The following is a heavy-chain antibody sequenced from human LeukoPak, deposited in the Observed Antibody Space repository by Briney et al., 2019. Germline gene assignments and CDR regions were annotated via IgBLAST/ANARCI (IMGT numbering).Heavy chain of an antibody. CDR3: AKDPTAGWGYGGNRHYFDY. Sequence: PGGSLRLSCAASGFTFSNYGMHWVRQAPGKGLEWVAVISYDGTNKYYADSVKGRFTISRDNSKNTLYLQMNSLRAEDTAVYYCAKDPTAGWGYGGNRHYFDYWGQGTLATVSS. D-gene: IGHD4-23*01. CDR2: ISYDGTNK. J-gene: IGHJ4*02. CDR1: GFTFSNYG. V-gene: IGHV3-30*18.